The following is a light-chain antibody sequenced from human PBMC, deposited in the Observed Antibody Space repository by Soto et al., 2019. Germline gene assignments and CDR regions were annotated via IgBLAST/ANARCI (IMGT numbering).Light chain of an antibody. Sequence: EIVLTQSPATLSLSPGERATLSCRASHTVGSYLAWFQQTPGQAPRLLIYDTSNRAAGIPGRFSGSGSGTDFTLTISSLEIEDFAIYYCQQRSDWPPTFGQGTRWIS. CDR2: DTS. CDR3: QQRSDWPPT. CDR1: HTVGSY. J-gene: IGKJ1*01. V-gene: IGKV3-11*01.